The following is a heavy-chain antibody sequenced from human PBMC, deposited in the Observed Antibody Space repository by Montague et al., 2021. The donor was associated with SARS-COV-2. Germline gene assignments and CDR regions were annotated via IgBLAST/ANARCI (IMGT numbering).Heavy chain of an antibody. CDR3: ARRGRKLLPVATTIGGFDI. V-gene: IGHV4-39*02. CDR2: IYDSGST. D-gene: IGHD5-12*01. Sequence: SETLSLTCTVSGGSISSSNYYWDWIRQPQGQGLEWIGSIYDSGSTYSTPSLKSRVTISVDTSKNPFPLKLSSVTAADTAVYYCARRGRKLLPVATTIGGFDIWGQGTMVTVSS. J-gene: IGHJ3*02. CDR1: GGSISSSNYY.